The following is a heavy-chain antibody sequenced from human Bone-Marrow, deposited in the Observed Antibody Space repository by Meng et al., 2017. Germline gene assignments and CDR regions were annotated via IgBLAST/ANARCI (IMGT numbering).Heavy chain of an antibody. J-gene: IGHJ5*02. CDR2: IYYSGT. D-gene: IGHD3-3*02. V-gene: IGHV4-39*05. Sequence: LQLQEAGPGPVKPSETPSLTCTVPGGSISSSSYYWGWIRQPPGKGLEWSGSIYYSGTNYTPSLKSRVTTSVGKSKDVAGRHFLPGVLALLSHCDNWFDPWGQGTLVTVSS. CDR3: WFDP. CDR1: GGSISSSSYY.